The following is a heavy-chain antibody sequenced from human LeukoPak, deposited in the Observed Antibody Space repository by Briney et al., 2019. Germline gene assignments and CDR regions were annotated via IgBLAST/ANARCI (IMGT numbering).Heavy chain of an antibody. V-gene: IGHV3-7*01. CDR1: GFTFSSYW. J-gene: IGHJ5*02. CDR3: AGCSSTSCYGNWFDP. CDR2: IKQDGSEK. D-gene: IGHD2-2*01. Sequence: GGSLRLSCAASGFTFSSYWMSWVRQAPGKGLEWVANIKQDGSEKYYVDSVKGRFTISRDNAKNSLYLQMNSLRAEDTAVCYCAGCSSTSCYGNWFDPWGQGTLVTVSS.